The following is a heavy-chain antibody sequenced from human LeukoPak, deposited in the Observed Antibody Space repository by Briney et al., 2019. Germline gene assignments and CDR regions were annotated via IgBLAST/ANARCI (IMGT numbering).Heavy chain of an antibody. CDR1: GGSISSSSYY. CDR3: ARSHGSGSLVDPSDAFDI. J-gene: IGHJ3*02. Sequence: SETLSLTCTVSGGSISSSSYYWGWIRQPPGKGLEWIGSIYYSGSTYYNPSLKSRVTISVDTSKNQFSLKLSSVTAADTAVYYCARSHGSGSLVDPSDAFDIWGQGTMVTVSS. D-gene: IGHD3-10*01. CDR2: IYYSGST. V-gene: IGHV4-39*01.